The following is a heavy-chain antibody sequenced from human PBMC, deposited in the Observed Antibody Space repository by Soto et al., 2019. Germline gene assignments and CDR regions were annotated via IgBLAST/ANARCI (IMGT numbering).Heavy chain of an antibody. D-gene: IGHD3-22*01. J-gene: IGHJ4*02. V-gene: IGHV3-21*06. Sequence: EVQLVESGGGLVKPGGSLRLSCAVSGFTFSSYSMNWVRQAPGKGLEWVSSISSNSSYLSYADSVKGRFTISRDNAKNSLYLQMNSLRAEDTAVYYCARGPGGYYDSSGYPCHYFDYWGKGTMVTVSS. CDR1: GFTFSSYS. CDR2: ISSNSSYL. CDR3: ARGPGGYYDSSGYPCHYFDY.